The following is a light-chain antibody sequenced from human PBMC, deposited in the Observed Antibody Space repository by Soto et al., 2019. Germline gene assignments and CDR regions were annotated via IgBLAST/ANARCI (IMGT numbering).Light chain of an antibody. CDR2: EVT. CDR3: SSYSSSSALDVI. Sequence: QSALAQPASVSGSPGQSITISCAGTNRDVGGYNYVSWYQQYPGKAPKLIIYEVTYRPSGVSNRFSGSKSGNTASLTISGLPAEDEADYYCSSYSSSSALDVIFGGGTQLPS. CDR1: NRDVGGYNY. J-gene: IGLJ2*01. V-gene: IGLV2-14*01.